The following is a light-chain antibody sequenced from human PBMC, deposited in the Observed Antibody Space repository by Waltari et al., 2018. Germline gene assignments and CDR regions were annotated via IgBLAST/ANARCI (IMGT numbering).Light chain of an antibody. V-gene: IGKV3-20*01. J-gene: IGKJ4*01. Sequence: EIVLTQSPGTLSLSPGERATLSCRASQSITSISLGSYHQKPGQAPRLLRFGASTRATGIPYRVSGSGSGTDFTLTINRLEPEDFAVYYCQQWDGSFLTFGGGTEVEL. CDR3: QQWDGSFLT. CDR1: QSITSIS. CDR2: GAS.